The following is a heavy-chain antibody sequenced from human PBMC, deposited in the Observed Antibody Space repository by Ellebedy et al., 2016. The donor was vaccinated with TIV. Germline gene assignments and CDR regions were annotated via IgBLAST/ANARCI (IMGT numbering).Heavy chain of an antibody. CDR1: GFTFNSYV. CDR3: AREPTMAIPFDY. D-gene: IGHD3-10*01. Sequence: PGESLKISCAASGFTFNSYVMSWVRQAPGKGLEWVSTISGSGSTTHYADSVTGRFTISRDNSKNTLYLQMNSLRPEDTAVSYCAREPTMAIPFDYWGQGTLLTVSS. CDR2: ISGSGSTT. V-gene: IGHV3-23*01. J-gene: IGHJ4*02.